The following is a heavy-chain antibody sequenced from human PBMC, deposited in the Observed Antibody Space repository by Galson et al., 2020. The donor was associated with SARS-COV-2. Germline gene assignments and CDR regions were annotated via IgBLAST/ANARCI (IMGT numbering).Heavy chain of an antibody. CDR3: ARHLSRYGMTTVYSDS. CDR2: IYPADSDI. Sequence: GESLKISCKGSGYSFTGYWIGWVRQMPGKGLEWMGMIYPADSDIRYSPSFEGQVTISADKSISTAYLEWSTLKASDTAMYYCARHLSRYGMTTVYSDSWGQGTLVTVSS. D-gene: IGHD4-17*01. V-gene: IGHV5-51*01. J-gene: IGHJ4*02. CDR1: GYSFTGYW.